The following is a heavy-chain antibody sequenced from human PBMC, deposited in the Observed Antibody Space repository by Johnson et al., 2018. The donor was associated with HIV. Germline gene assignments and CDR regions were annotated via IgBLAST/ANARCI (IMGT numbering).Heavy chain of an antibody. D-gene: IGHD3-16*01. CDR3: VRVPVVIGGVRKAFDI. CDR2: IHNDGSST. J-gene: IGHJ3*02. V-gene: IGHV3-74*02. Sequence: VQLVESGGGVVQPGRSLRLSCAASGFTFSSYAMHWVRQAPGKGLVWVSRIHNDGSSTTYADFVKGRFTISRDNAKNILYLQMNSLRADDTAVYYCVRVPVVIGGVRKAFDIWGQGTMVTVSS. CDR1: GFTFSSYA.